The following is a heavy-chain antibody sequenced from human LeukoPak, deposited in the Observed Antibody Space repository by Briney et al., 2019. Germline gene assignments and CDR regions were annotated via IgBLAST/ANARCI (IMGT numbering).Heavy chain of an antibody. CDR1: GFTFSSYG. Sequence: GGSLRLSCAASGFTFSSYGMHWVRQAPGKGLEWVAFIRYDGSNKYYADSVKGRFTISRDNSKNTLYLQMNSLRAEDTAVYYCAKDHIAAATFDYWGQGTLVTVSS. V-gene: IGHV3-30*02. CDR2: IRYDGSNK. CDR3: AKDHIAAATFDY. J-gene: IGHJ4*02. D-gene: IGHD6-13*01.